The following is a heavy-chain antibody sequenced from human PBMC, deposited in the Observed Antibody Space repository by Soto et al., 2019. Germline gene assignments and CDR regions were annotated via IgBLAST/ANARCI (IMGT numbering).Heavy chain of an antibody. CDR3: AKSPIDYYDSSGYYDYYYGMDV. V-gene: IGHV3-30*18. CDR2: ISYDGSNK. Sequence: GGSLRLSCAASGFTFSSYGMHWVRQAPGKGLEWVAVISYDGSNKYYADSVKGRFTISRDNSKNTLYLQMNSLRAEDTAVYYCAKSPIDYYDSSGYYDYYYGMDVWGQGTTVTVSS. J-gene: IGHJ6*02. CDR1: GFTFSSYG. D-gene: IGHD3-22*01.